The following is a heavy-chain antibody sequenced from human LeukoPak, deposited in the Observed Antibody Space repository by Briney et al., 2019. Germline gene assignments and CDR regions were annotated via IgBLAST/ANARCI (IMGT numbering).Heavy chain of an antibody. V-gene: IGHV4-39*01. CDR3: TGYSSGWSSGGGY. CDR2: IHYSGTT. CDR1: GGSISSLTHY. Sequence: SETLSLTCTVSGGSISSLTHYWGWIRQPPGKGLEWIASIHYSGTTYYSPSLKSRVAISVDRSNNQFSLRLSSVTAEDTAVYFCTGYSSGWSSGGGYWGQGTLVTVSS. D-gene: IGHD6-19*01. J-gene: IGHJ4*02.